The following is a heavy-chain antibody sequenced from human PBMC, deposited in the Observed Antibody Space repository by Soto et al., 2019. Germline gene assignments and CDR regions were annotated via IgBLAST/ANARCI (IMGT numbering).Heavy chain of an antibody. CDR2: INPNSGGT. Sequence: QVQLVQSGAEVKKPGASVKVSCKASAYTFTGYYMHWVRQAPGQGLEWMGWINPNSGGTNYAQKFQGWVTMTRDTSISTAYRELSRLRSDDTAMYYCAREWVATTWNWFDPWGQGTLVTVSS. CDR3: AREWVATTWNWFDP. D-gene: IGHD5-12*01. V-gene: IGHV1-2*04. CDR1: AYTFTGYY. J-gene: IGHJ5*02.